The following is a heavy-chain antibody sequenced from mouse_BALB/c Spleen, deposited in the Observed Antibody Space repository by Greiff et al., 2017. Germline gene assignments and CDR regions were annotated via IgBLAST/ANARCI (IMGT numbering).Heavy chain of an antibody. CDR2: ISNGGGST. CDR3: ARGDGYSIDY. V-gene: IGHV5-12-2*01. D-gene: IGHD2-3*01. Sequence: EVKLMESGGGLVQPGGSLKLSCAASGFTFSSYTMSWVRQTPEKRLEWVAYISNGGGSTYYPDTVKGRFTISRDNAKNTLYLQMSSLKSEDTAMYYCARGDGYSIDYWGQGTTLTVSS. CDR1: GFTFSSYT. J-gene: IGHJ2*01.